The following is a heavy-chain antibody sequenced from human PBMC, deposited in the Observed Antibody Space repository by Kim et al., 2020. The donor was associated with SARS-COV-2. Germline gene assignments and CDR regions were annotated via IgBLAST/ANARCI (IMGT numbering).Heavy chain of an antibody. CDR2: INHSGST. Sequence: SETLSLTCAVYGGSFSGYYWSWIRQPPGKGLEWIGEINHSGSTNYNPSLKSRVTISVDTSKNQFSLKLSSVTAADTAVYYCERARIWQPTLHWFDPWGQGTLVTVSS. CDR3: ERARIWQPTLHWFDP. D-gene: IGHD2-15*01. V-gene: IGHV4-34*01. CDR1: GGSFSGYY. J-gene: IGHJ5*02.